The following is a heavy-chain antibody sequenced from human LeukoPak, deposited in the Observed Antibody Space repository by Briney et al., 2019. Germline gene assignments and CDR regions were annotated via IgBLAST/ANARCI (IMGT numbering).Heavy chain of an antibody. V-gene: IGHV3-33*08. Sequence: PGGSLRLSCATSGLTFSDRSITWVRQAPGKGLEWVAVIWYDGSNKNYADSVKGRFTISRDNSKNTLYLQMNSLRAEDTAVYYCARVADYSNSAHADYWGQGTLVTVSS. CDR1: GLTFSDRS. CDR2: IWYDGSNK. CDR3: ARVADYSNSAHADY. D-gene: IGHD4-11*01. J-gene: IGHJ4*02.